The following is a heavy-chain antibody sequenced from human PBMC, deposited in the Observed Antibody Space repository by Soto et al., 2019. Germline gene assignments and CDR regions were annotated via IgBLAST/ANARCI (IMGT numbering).Heavy chain of an antibody. J-gene: IGHJ6*02. D-gene: IGHD4-17*01. CDR2: IDPSDSYT. Sequence: PGESLKISCKGSGYSFTSYWISWVRQMPGKGLEWMGRIDPSDSYTNYSPSFQGHVTISADKSISTAYLQWSSLKASDTAMYYCARHSPAYGWYYYYYGMDVWGQGTTVTVSS. V-gene: IGHV5-10-1*01. CDR3: ARHSPAYGWYYYYYGMDV. CDR1: GYSFTSYW.